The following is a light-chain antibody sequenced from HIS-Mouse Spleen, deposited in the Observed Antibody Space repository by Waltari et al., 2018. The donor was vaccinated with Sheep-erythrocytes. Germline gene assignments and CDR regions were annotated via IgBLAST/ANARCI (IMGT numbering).Light chain of an antibody. CDR3: QHYYSFPLT. Sequence: AIWMTQSPSLLSASTGDRVTISCRISQGISSYLAWYHQKPGKAPELLIYAASTLQSGVPSRFSGSGSGTDFTLTISCLQSEDFATYYCQHYYSFPLTFGGGTKVEIK. V-gene: IGKV1D-8*02. J-gene: IGKJ4*01. CDR1: QGISSY. CDR2: AAS.